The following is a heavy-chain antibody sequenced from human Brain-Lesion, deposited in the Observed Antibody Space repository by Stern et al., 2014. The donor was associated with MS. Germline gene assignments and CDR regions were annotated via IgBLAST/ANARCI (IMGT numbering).Heavy chain of an antibody. Sequence: QVQLVESGAEVKKPGASVKVSCKTSGYIFTGYYIHWVRQAPGQGLEWLAWINPNTGGTKYAKEVKGRVNICRDTSINNVYVRLISLKSDDTAVYYCARDQRGITIFGVVTDYYYLGMDVWGQGTTVTVSS. V-gene: IGHV1-2*02. CDR1: GYIFTGYY. D-gene: IGHD3-3*01. J-gene: IGHJ6*02. CDR2: INPNTGGT. CDR3: ARDQRGITIFGVVTDYYYLGMDV.